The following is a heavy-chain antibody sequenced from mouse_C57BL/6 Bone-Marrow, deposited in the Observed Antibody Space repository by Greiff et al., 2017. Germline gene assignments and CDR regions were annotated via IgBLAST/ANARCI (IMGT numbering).Heavy chain of an antibody. J-gene: IGHJ4*01. D-gene: IGHD1-1*01. CDR2: IYPRDGST. CDR3: AITTVVALYAMDY. CDR1: GYTFTSYD. V-gene: IGHV1-85*01. Sequence: QVQLKQSGPELVKPGASVKLSCKASGYTFTSYDINWVKQRPGQGLEWIGWIYPRDGSTKYNEKFKGKATLTVDTSSSTAYMELHSLTSDDSADYFCAITTVVALYAMDYWGQGTSVTVSS.